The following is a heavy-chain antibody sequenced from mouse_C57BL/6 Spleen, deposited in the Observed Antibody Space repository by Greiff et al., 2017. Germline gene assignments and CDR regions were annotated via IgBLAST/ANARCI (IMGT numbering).Heavy chain of an antibody. Sequence: VQLQQSGAELVRPGASVKLSCTASGFNIKDYYLHWVKQRPEQGLEWIGRIDPEDGDTEYAPKFQGKATLTADTSSNTAYLQLSSLTSEDTAVYYCTTEDGNYYGSSHWDFDVWGTGTTVTVSS. CDR2: IDPEDGDT. D-gene: IGHD1-1*01. CDR1: GFNIKDYY. CDR3: TTEDGNYYGSSHWDFDV. J-gene: IGHJ1*03. V-gene: IGHV14-1*01.